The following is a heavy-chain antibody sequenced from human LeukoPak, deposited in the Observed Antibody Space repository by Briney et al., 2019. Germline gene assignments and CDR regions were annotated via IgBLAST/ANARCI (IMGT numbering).Heavy chain of an antibody. V-gene: IGHV1-2*02. J-gene: IGHJ4*02. CDR2: INPNSGGT. D-gene: IGHD1-7*01. CDR1: GYTFTDYY. Sequence: ASVKVSCKASGYTFTDYYMHWVRQAPGQGLEWMGWINPNSGGTNYAQKFPGRVTMTRDTSINTAYMELSRLRSDDTAVYYCATAGGTEPVDYWGQGTLVTVSS. CDR3: ATAGGTEPVDY.